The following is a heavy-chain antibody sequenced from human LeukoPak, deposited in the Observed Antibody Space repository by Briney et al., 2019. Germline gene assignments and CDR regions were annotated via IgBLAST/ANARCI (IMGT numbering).Heavy chain of an antibody. CDR2: ISAYNGNT. D-gene: IGHD3-10*01. V-gene: IGHV1-18*01. Sequence: ASVKVSCTASGYTFISYGISWVRQAPGQGLEWMGWISAYNGNTNYVQKLQGRVTMTTDTSTSTAYMELRSLRSDDTAVYHCARDGRFGELSDYWGQGTLVTVSS. CDR1: GYTFISYG. CDR3: ARDGRFGELSDY. J-gene: IGHJ4*02.